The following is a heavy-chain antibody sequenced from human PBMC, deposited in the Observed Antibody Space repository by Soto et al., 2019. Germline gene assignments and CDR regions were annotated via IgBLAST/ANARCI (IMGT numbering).Heavy chain of an antibody. V-gene: IGHV4-34*01. CDR3: ARDKITGLFDY. CDR1: GGSFSDFY. J-gene: IGHJ4*02. Sequence: RSETLSLTCAVYGGSFSDFYWTWIRPPPGTGLEWIGEITHSGSTNYNQSLKSRVTISVDTSKNQFSLKLTSVTAADTAVYYCARDKITGLFDYWGQGTLVTVSS. CDR2: ITHSGST. D-gene: IGHD2-8*02.